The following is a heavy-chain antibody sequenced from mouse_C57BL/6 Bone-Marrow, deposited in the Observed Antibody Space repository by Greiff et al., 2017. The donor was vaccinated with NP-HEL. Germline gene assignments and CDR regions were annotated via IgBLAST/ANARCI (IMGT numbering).Heavy chain of an antibody. V-gene: IGHV1-64*01. CDR2: IHPNSGST. D-gene: IGHD1-1*01. J-gene: IGHJ2*01. CDR3: ARSHYYGSSPLSY. Sequence: QVQLQQPGAELVKPGASVKLSCKASGYTFTSYWMHWVKQRPGQGLEWIGMIHPNSGSTNYNEKFKSKATLTVDKSSSTAYMQLSSLTSEDSAVYYCARSHYYGSSPLSYWGQGTTLTVSS. CDR1: GYTFTSYW.